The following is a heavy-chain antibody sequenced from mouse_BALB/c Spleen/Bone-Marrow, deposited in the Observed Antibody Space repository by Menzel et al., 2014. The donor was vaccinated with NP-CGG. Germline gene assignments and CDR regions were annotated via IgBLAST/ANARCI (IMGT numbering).Heavy chain of an antibody. CDR1: GYTFTNYW. J-gene: IGHJ4*01. CDR3: AIHGEAMDY. CDR2: IYPGGGYT. Sequence: QVQLQQPGAELVRPGTSVKMSCKAAGYTFTNYWIGWVKRRPGHGLEWIGDIYPGGGYTNYNEKFKGKATLTADTSSSTAYMQLSSLTSEDSAVYYCAIHGEAMDYWGQGTSVTVSS. V-gene: IGHV1-63*02.